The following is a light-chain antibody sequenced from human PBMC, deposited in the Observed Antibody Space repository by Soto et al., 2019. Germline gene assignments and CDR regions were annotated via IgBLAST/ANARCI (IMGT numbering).Light chain of an antibody. CDR3: QHRSKWPSII. V-gene: IGKV3-11*01. Sequence: PVTLSLSPGERATLSCRASQSVSDYLAWYQQKPGQAPRLLIFDATTRAGGIPARFTGSRSGSDFTLTISSLEPEDVAVYYCQHRSKWPSIIFGQGTRLEIK. CDR1: QSVSDY. CDR2: DAT. J-gene: IGKJ5*01.